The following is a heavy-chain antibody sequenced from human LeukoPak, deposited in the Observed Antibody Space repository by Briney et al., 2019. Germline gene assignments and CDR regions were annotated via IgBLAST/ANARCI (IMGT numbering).Heavy chain of an antibody. V-gene: IGHV1-69*06. CDR3: ASSGEYSSSSVFYYYYMDV. D-gene: IGHD6-6*01. Sequence: SVKVSCKASGYTFTSYYMHWVRQAPGQGLEWMGGIIPIFGTANYAQKFQGRVTITADKSTSTAYMELSSLRSEDTAVYYCASSGEYSSSSVFYYYYMDVWGKGTTVTVSS. CDR1: GYTFTSYY. CDR2: IIPIFGTA. J-gene: IGHJ6*03.